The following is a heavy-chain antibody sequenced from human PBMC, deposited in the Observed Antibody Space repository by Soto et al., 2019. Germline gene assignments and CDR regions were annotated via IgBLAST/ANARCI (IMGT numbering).Heavy chain of an antibody. J-gene: IGHJ4*02. CDR1: GFTFSSYA. CDR3: AKDTYYYDSSGYYTFDY. Sequence: EVQLLESGGGLVQPGGSLRLSCVASGFTFSSYAMSWVLQAPGKGLEWVSAISGSGGSTYYADSVKGRFTISRDNSKKTLYLQMNSLRAEDTAVYYCAKDTYYYDSSGYYTFDYWGQGTLVTVSS. CDR2: ISGSGGST. V-gene: IGHV3-23*01. D-gene: IGHD3-22*01.